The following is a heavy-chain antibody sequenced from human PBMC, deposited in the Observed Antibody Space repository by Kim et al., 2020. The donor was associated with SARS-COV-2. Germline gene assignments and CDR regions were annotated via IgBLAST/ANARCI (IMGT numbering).Heavy chain of an antibody. Sequence: GGSLRLSCAASGFTFSSYGMHWVRQAPGKGLEWVAVIWYDGSNKYYADSVKGRFTISRDNSKNTLYLQMNSLRAEDTAVYYCAKDGSGGWYRDLPDYWGQGTLVTVSS. D-gene: IGHD6-19*01. CDR1: GFTFSSYG. CDR3: AKDGSGGWYRDLPDY. CDR2: IWYDGSNK. J-gene: IGHJ4*02. V-gene: IGHV3-33*06.